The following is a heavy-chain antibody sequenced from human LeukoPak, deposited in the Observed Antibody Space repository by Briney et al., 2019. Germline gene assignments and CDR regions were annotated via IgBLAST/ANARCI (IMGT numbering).Heavy chain of an antibody. V-gene: IGHV4-59*05. Sequence: SETLSVTCTVSGGTISSYYWSWIRQPPGKGLEWIGSIYYSGSTYYNPSLKSRVTISVDTSKNQFSLKLSSVTAADTAVYYCRGYSNGFRFDYWGQGTLVTVSS. D-gene: IGHD5-18*01. J-gene: IGHJ4*02. CDR2: IYYSGST. CDR3: RGYSNGFRFDY. CDR1: GGTISSYY.